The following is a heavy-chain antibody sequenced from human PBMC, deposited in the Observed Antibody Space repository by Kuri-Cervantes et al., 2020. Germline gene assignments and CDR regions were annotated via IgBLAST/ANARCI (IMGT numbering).Heavy chain of an antibody. D-gene: IGHD3-22*01. CDR2: INPSGGST. V-gene: IGHV1-46*01. Sequence: ASVKVSCKASGYTFTSYYMHWVRQAPGQGLEWMGIINPSGGSTSYAQKFQGRVTITADESTSTAYMELSSLRSEDTAVYYCARDRGYYDSSGYLGDEFDYWGQGTLVTVS. J-gene: IGHJ4*02. CDR1: GYTFTSYY. CDR3: ARDRGYYDSSGYLGDEFDY.